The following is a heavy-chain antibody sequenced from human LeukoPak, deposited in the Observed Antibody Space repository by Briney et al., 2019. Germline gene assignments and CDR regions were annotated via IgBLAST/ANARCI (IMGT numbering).Heavy chain of an antibody. Sequence: PGGSLRLSCAASGFTFSNYAMNWVRQAPGKGLEWVSAISSSAASIYYADSVKGRFTISRDNSKNAPWLQMNSLRDEDTAVYYCAKSQPSAISWFDPWGQGTLVIVSS. CDR2: ISSSAASI. D-gene: IGHD2-2*02. V-gene: IGHV3-23*01. J-gene: IGHJ5*02. CDR1: GFTFSNYA. CDR3: AKSQPSAISWFDP.